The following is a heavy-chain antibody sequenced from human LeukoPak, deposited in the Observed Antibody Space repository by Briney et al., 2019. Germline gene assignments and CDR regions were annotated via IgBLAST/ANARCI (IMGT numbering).Heavy chain of an antibody. J-gene: IGHJ5*02. CDR2: IYTSGST. CDR1: GGSISSYY. V-gene: IGHV4-4*07. Sequence: SETLSLTCTVSGGSISSYYWSWIRQPAGKGLEWIGRIYTSGSTNYNPSLKSRVTISVDTSKNQFSLKLSSVTAADTAVYYCARGGPEYQLLYWFDPWGQGTLVTVSS. CDR3: ARGGPEYQLLYWFDP. D-gene: IGHD2-2*01.